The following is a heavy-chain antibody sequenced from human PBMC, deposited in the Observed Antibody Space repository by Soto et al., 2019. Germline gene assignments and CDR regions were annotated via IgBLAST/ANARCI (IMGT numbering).Heavy chain of an antibody. CDR1: AGFFCSVVYY. Sequence: SETLSLTCNVFAGFFCSVVYYLSWIRQHPVKGLEWIGYIDYRGSTDYCPSLKSRVTISLDTSKNQFSLKLSSVTAADTAVYFCVRGVIHWGLG. J-gene: IGHJ1*01. CDR3: VRGVIH. V-gene: IGHV4-31*03. CDR2: IDYRGST. D-gene: IGHD6-13*01.